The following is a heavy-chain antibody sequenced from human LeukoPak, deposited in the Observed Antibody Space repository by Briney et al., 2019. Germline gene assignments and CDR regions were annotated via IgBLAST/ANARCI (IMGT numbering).Heavy chain of an antibody. D-gene: IGHD3-10*01. CDR3: ARVRGVHYDIDV. V-gene: IGHV3-48*02. J-gene: IGHJ6*02. CDR1: GFIFSSYN. CDR2: ISTSSVI. Sequence: PGGSLRLSCAASGFIFSSYNMNWVRQAPGQGLEWVSYISTSSVIYYADSVKGRFTVSRDDAKNSLYLQMNSLRDEDTAVYYCARVRGVHYDIDVWGQGTTVTVSS.